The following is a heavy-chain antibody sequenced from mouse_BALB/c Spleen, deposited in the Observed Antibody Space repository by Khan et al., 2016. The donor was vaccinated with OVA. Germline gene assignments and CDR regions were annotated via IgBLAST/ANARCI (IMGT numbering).Heavy chain of an antibody. CDR3: ARVNYDGYAMDY. J-gene: IGHJ4*01. CDR2: ISYSGST. V-gene: IGHV3-2*02. D-gene: IGHD2-4*01. CDR1: GYSITSNYA. Sequence: EVQLQESGPGLVKPSQSLSLTCTVTGYSITSNYAWNWIRQFPGNKLEWMGYISYSGSTNYNPSLKSRISITRDTSKNQFFLQLNSVTTEDTATYYCARVNYDGYAMDYRGQVTSIAVAS.